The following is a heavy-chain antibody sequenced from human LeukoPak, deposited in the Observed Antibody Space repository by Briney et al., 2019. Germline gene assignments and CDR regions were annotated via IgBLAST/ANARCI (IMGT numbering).Heavy chain of an antibody. J-gene: IGHJ4*02. V-gene: IGHV3-64*01. CDR2: ISSNGGST. CDR1: GFTFSSYA. D-gene: IGHD4-17*01. CDR3: ARTALDYGDYRDSTRSPFDY. Sequence: PGGSLRLSCAASGFTFSSYAMHWVRQAPGKGLEYVSAISSNGGSTYYANSVKGRFTISRDNSKNTLYLQMGSLRAEDMAAYYCARTALDYGDYRDSTRSPFDYWCQGTLVTVSS.